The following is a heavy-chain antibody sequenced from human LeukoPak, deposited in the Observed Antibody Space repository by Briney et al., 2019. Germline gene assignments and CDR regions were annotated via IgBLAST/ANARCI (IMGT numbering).Heavy chain of an antibody. CDR2: IIPNLGIA. CDR1: GGTFSSYA. V-gene: IGHV1-69*04. J-gene: IGHJ6*02. D-gene: IGHD3-10*01. Sequence: ASVKVSCKASGGTFSSYAISWVRQAPGQGLEWMGRIIPNLGIASYAQKFQGRVTITADKSTSTAYMELSSLRSEDTAVYYCAREVGDRPVDRFEEYYYYYYGMDVWGQGTTVTVSS. CDR3: AREVGDRPVDRFEEYYYYYYGMDV.